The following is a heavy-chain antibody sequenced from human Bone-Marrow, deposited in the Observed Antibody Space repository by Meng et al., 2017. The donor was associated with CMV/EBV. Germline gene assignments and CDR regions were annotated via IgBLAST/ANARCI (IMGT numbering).Heavy chain of an antibody. V-gene: IGHV6-1*01. J-gene: IGHJ4*02. CDR1: GDTVSSNSAT. CDR3: ARGLRGAVDY. Sequence: SQTLSLICAIPGDTVSSNSATWNWIRQSPSRGLEWLGRTYYRSKWYNDYAVSVKSRITINPDTSKNQFSLQLNSVTPDDTGVYYCARGLRGAVDYWGQGTLVTVSS. CDR2: TYYRSKWYN. D-gene: IGHD3-3*01.